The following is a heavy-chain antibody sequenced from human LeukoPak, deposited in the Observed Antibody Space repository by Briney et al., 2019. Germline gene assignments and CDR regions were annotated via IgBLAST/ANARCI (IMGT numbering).Heavy chain of an antibody. CDR3: AREGDYSNYRPPLNFDY. CDR2: IYYSGSA. D-gene: IGHD4-11*01. J-gene: IGHJ4*02. V-gene: IGHV4-31*03. Sequence: SQTLSLTCTVSGGSIRSGGFYWSWIRQHPGKGLEWIGYIYYSGSAYYNPSLKSRVTISVDRSKNQFSLKLSSVTAADTAVYYCAREGDYSNYRPPLNFDYWGQGTLVTVSS. CDR1: GGSIRSGGFY.